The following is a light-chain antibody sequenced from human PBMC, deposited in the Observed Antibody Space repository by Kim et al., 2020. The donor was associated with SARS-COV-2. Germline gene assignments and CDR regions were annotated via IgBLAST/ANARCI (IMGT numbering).Light chain of an antibody. V-gene: IGKV3-20*01. Sequence: WSPGESGPPSCRASQSVSSSYLSWYQQKPGQAPRLLIYGASSRATGIPDRFSGSGSGTDFTLTISRLEPEDFAVYYCQQYGSSPYTFGQGTKLEI. CDR3: QQYGSSPYT. CDR1: QSVSSSY. CDR2: GAS. J-gene: IGKJ2*01.